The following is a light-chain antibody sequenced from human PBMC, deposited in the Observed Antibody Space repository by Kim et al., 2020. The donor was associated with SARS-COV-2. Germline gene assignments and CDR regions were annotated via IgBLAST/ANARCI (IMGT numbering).Light chain of an antibody. CDR2: GKN. V-gene: IGLV3-19*01. CDR3: NSRGSSGNHVV. J-gene: IGLJ2*01. Sequence: SSELTQDPAVSVALGQTVRITCQGDSLRSYYASWYQQKPGQAPVLVIYGKNNRPSGIPDRFSGSSSGNTASLTITGAQAEDEADYYCNSRGSSGNHVVFGGGTKLTVL. CDR1: SLRSYY.